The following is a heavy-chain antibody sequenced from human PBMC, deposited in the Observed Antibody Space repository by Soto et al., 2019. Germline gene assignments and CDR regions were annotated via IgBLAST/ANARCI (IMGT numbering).Heavy chain of an antibody. Sequence: QVQLVESGGGVVQPGRSLRLSCAASGFTFSGYAMHWVRQTPGKGLEWVAVISYDGANKYYADSVKGRFTISRDSSKNTLYLQMNSLRSEDTGVYFCARGGYCNSTSCYRCGMDVWGQGTTVTVSS. CDR2: ISYDGANK. CDR1: GFTFSGYA. V-gene: IGHV3-30-3*01. D-gene: IGHD2-2*03. CDR3: ARGGYCNSTSCYRCGMDV. J-gene: IGHJ6*02.